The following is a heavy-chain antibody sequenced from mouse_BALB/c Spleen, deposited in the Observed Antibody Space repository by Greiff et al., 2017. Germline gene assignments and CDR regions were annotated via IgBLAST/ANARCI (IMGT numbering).Heavy chain of an antibody. D-gene: IGHD2-14*01. V-gene: IGHV14-3*02. CDR2: IDPANGNT. Sequence: DVQLQESGAELVKPGASVKLSCTASGFNIKDTYMHWVKQRPEQGLEWIGRIDPANGNTKYDPKFQGKATITADTSSNTAYLQLSSLTSEDTAVYYCARWYDGAMDYWGQGTSVTVSS. CDR3: ARWYDGAMDY. CDR1: GFNIKDTY. J-gene: IGHJ4*01.